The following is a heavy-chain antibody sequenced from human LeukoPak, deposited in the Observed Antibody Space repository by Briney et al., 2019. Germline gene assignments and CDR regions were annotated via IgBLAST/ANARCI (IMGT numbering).Heavy chain of an antibody. J-gene: IGHJ4*02. Sequence: SETLSLTCAVSGAFITNSHWWSWARPPPGKGLEWIGEIYHSGTTNYNPSLKSRVTMSVDKSKNQFSLKLSSVTAADTAVYYCATYFYGEYGSYYFDYWGQGTLVTVSS. CDR3: ATYFYGEYGSYYFDY. V-gene: IGHV4-4*02. CDR2: IYHSGTT. D-gene: IGHD4-17*01. CDR1: GAFITNSHW.